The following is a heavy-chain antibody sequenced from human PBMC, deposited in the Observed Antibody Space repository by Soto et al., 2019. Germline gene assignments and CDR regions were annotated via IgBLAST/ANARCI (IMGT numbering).Heavy chain of an antibody. J-gene: IGHJ4*02. V-gene: IGHV4-4*07. CDR3: ARDIGSYAYAEGY. CDR2: VYSSGTT. D-gene: IGHD2-2*01. CDR1: GGSINSYW. Sequence: LTCSVSGGSINSYWWSWIRQPAGKGLEWIGRVYSSGTTDYNPSLNSRATMSVETSKNQFSLKLTSVTAADTAVYYCARDIGSYAYAEGYWGQGIQVTVSS.